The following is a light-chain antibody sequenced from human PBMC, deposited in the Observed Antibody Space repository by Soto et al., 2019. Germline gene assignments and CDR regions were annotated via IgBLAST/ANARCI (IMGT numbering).Light chain of an antibody. CDR3: QQANSFPHT. CDR2: AAS. J-gene: IGKJ2*01. CDR1: QDISTW. V-gene: IGKV1-12*01. Sequence: DIQMTQSPSSVSASVGDRVTITCRASQDISTWLAWYQQRPGKAPKLLIYAASRLQSGVPSRFIGSGSGTDFTLTITSLQPEDFATYYCQQANSFPHTFGQGTKLEIK.